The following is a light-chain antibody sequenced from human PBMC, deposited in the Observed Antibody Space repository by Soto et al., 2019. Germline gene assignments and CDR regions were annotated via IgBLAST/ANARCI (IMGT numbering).Light chain of an antibody. J-gene: IGKJ1*01. CDR1: QRISSW. V-gene: IGKV1-5*03. CDR3: QQYNSYST. Sequence: DIQIPQSPSTLSASVGDRVTITCRASQRISSWLARYQQKPGKAPKRLIYKASSLESGVPSRFSGSGSGTAFYLTISSLQPDDFATYYCQQYNSYSTFGQGTKVEIK. CDR2: KAS.